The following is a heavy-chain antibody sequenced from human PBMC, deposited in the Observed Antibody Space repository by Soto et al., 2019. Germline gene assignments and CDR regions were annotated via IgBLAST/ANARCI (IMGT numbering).Heavy chain of an antibody. J-gene: IGHJ3*02. CDR2: INPNSVGT. CDR1: GYTFTGYY. CDR3: ARDRGEVDHAFDI. Sequence: QVQLVQSGAEVKKPGASVKVSCKASGYTFTGYYMHWVRQAPGQGLEWMVWINPNSVGTNYAQKFQGWVTMTRDTSISTAYMELSRLRSDDTAVYYCARDRGEVDHAFDIWGKGTMVTVSS. V-gene: IGHV1-2*04. D-gene: IGHD5-12*01.